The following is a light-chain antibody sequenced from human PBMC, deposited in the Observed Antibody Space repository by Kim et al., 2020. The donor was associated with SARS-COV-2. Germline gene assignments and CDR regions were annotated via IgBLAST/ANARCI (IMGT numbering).Light chain of an antibody. CDR3: QVWDSSSDQDAV. CDR2: YDS. J-gene: IGLJ7*01. V-gene: IGLV3-21*04. CDR1: NIGSKS. Sequence: SYELTQPPSVSVAPGKTARITCGGNNIGSKSVHWYQQKPGQAPVLVIYYDSDRPSGIPERFSGSNSGNTATLTISRVEAGDEADYYCQVWDSSSDQDAVF.